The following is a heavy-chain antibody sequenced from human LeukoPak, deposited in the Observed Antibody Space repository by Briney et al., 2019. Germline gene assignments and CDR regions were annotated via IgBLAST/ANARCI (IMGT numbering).Heavy chain of an antibody. D-gene: IGHD1-26*01. CDR3: ARDRVGAPFDY. J-gene: IGHJ4*02. CDR1: GFIVSSNY. CDR2: IYSGGST. V-gene: IGHV3-53*05. Sequence: GGSLRLSCAASGFIVSSNYMSWVRQAPGKGLEWVSVIYSGGSTFYADSVKGRFTISRDSSKNTLYLQMNSLRAEDTAVYYCARDRVGAPFDYWGQGTLVTVSS.